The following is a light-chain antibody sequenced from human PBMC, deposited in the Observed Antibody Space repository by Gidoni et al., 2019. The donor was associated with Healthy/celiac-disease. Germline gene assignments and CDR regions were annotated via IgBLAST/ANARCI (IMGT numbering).Light chain of an antibody. J-gene: IGLJ2*01. CDR1: SSNIGAGYD. CDR3: QAFDSGLSGPVV. Sequence: QSVLTQPPSLSGAPGQRVTISCTGASSNIGAGYDVHWYQQLPGSAPTLLIFGNNNRPSGVPDRFSSSKSGASASLAITGLQAEDEADYYCQAFDSGLSGPVVFGGGTKLTVL. V-gene: IGLV1-40*01. CDR2: GNN.